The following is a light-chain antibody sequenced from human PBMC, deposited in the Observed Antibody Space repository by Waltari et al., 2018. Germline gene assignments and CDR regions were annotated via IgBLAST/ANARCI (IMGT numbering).Light chain of an antibody. CDR3: QQYYSTPIT. CDR2: WAS. Sequence: DIVMTQSPDSLAVSLGERATINCKSSQSVLYSSNNKNYLAWYQQKPGHPPKLLIYWASTRDSTVPHRFSGSESGTDFTLTISSLQAEDVAVYYCQQYYSTPITFGQGTRLEIK. CDR1: QSVLYSSNNKNY. V-gene: IGKV4-1*01. J-gene: IGKJ5*01.